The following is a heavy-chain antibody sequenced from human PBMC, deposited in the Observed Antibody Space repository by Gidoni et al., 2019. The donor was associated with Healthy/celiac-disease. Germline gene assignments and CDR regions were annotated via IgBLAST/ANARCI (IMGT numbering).Heavy chain of an antibody. D-gene: IGHD3-10*01. J-gene: IGHJ6*02. CDR1: GFTFSSYG. V-gene: IGHV3-33*01. Sequence: QVQLVESGGGVVQPGRSLRLSCAASGFTFSSYGMHWVRQAPGKGLAWVAVIWYDGSNKYYADSVKGRFTISRDNSKNTLYLQMNSLRAEDTAVYYCARVYFSGSYYNPSYYYYYGMDVWGQGTTVTVSS. CDR2: IWYDGSNK. CDR3: ARVYFSGSYYNPSYYYYYGMDV.